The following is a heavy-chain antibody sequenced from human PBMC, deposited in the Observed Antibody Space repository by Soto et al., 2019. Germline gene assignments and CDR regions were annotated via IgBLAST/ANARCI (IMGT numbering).Heavy chain of an antibody. Sequence: GASVKVSCKASGYTFTGYYMHWVRQAPGQGLESMGWINPNSGGTNYAQKFQGWVTMTRDTSISTAYMELSRLRSDDTAVYYCARESIAARRYYYYYGMDVWGQGTTVTVSS. CDR2: INPNSGGT. CDR3: ARESIAARRYYYYYGMDV. D-gene: IGHD6-6*01. CDR1: GYTFTGYY. J-gene: IGHJ6*02. V-gene: IGHV1-2*04.